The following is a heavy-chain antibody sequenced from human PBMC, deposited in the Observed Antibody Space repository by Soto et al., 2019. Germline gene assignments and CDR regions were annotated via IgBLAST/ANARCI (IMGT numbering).Heavy chain of an antibody. J-gene: IGHJ5*02. CDR3: SRDMYLSDCFVNWFYP. V-gene: IGHV3-30-3*01. Sequence: QVRLVESGGGVVQPGGSLRLSCTASGFSFSSYAMYWFRQPPGKGLAWVAVISNDGINKHYADSVKGRVTVSRHNSNHSLDMQLNSLRCEGATMYYCSRDMYLSDCFVNWFYPWGQGTMVTVSS. D-gene: IGHD2-21*02. CDR2: ISNDGINK. CDR1: GFSFSSYA.